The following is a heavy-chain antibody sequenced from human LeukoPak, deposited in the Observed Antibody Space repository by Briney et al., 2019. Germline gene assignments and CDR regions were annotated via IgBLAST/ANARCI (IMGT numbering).Heavy chain of an antibody. D-gene: IGHD1-26*01. CDR2: IYDIGST. CDR3: ATPGGSGSYHDAFDI. CDR1: GGSISSGGYY. J-gene: IGHJ3*02. Sequence: SETLCLTCTVSGGSISSGGYYWSWIRQHPEKGVEWIGYIYDIGSTYYNTSLKSRVTISVDTAKNQLSLKLSSVTAADTAVYYCATPGGSGSYHDAFDIWGQGTMVTVSS. V-gene: IGHV4-31*03.